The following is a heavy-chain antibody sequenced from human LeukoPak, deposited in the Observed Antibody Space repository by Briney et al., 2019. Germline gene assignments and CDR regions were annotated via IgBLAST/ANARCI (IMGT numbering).Heavy chain of an antibody. CDR2: IHYNGIT. Sequence: KASETLSLTCTVSGSMYNYYWSWIRQPPGKGLEWIGYIHYNGITNYSPSLKSRVTMSLDTSKNQVSLKLNSVSAADTAVYYCAKGWNYDLFDYWGQGTLVTVSS. J-gene: IGHJ4*02. CDR1: GSMYNYY. D-gene: IGHD1-7*01. CDR3: AKGWNYDLFDY. V-gene: IGHV4-59*08.